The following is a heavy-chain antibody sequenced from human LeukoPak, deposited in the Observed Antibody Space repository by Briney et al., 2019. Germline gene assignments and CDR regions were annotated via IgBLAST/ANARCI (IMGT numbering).Heavy chain of an antibody. J-gene: IGHJ4*02. D-gene: IGHD5-12*01. Sequence: SETLSLTCTVSGGSISSYYWSWIRQPPGKGLEWIGSIYYSGSTYYNPSLKSRVTISVDTSKNQFSLKLSSVTAADTAVYYCARDRGEGDGGYDYWGQGTLVTVSS. V-gene: IGHV4-39*07. CDR3: ARDRGEGDGGYDY. CDR1: GGSISSYY. CDR2: IYYSGST.